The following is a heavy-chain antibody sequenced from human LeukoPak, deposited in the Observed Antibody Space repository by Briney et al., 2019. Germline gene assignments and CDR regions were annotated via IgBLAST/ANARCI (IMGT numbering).Heavy chain of an antibody. J-gene: IGHJ4*02. D-gene: IGHD3-10*01. CDR1: GYTFTSYY. V-gene: IGHV1-46*01. Sequence: GASVKVSCKASGYTFTSYYMHWVRQAPGQGLEWMGIINPSGGSTSYAQKFQGRVTMTRDASTSTVYMELRSLSSDDTAFYYCARASSSYGSGLSYIDYWGQGTLVTVSS. CDR2: INPSGGST. CDR3: ARASSSYGSGLSYIDY.